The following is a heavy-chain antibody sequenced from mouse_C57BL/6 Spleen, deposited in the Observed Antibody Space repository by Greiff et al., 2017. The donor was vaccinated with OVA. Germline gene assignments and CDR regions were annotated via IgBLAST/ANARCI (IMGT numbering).Heavy chain of an antibody. J-gene: IGHJ1*03. CDR3: ARLRDYWYFDV. V-gene: IGHV7-3*01. CDR2: IRNKANGYTT. CDR1: GFTFTDYY. Sequence: EVKLVESGGGLVQPGGSLSLSCAASGFTFTDYYMSWVRQPPGKALEWLGFIRNKANGYTTEYSASVKGRFTISRDNSQSILYLQMNALRAEDSATYYCARLRDYWYFDVWGTGTTVTVSS.